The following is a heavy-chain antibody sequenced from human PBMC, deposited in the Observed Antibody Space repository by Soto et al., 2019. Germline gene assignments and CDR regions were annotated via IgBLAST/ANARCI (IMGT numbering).Heavy chain of an antibody. CDR1: GYSFTSYW. D-gene: IGHD3-3*01. CDR2: IYPSDSDT. V-gene: IGHV5-51*01. Sequence: GESLKISCKGSGYSFTSYWISWVRQMPGKGLGLMGIIYPSDSDTRYRPSFQGQVTISADKSISSAYLQWSSLRASDTAMYYCARGGVSTRTFDYWGQGTPVTVSS. J-gene: IGHJ4*02. CDR3: ARGGVSTRTFDY.